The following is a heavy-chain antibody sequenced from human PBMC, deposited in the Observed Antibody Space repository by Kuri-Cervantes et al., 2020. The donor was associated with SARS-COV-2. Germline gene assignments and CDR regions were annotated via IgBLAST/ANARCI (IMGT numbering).Heavy chain of an antibody. J-gene: IGHJ6*02. V-gene: IGHV1-18*01. Sequence: ASVTVSCKASGYTFTSYGISWVRQAPGQGLEWMGWISAYNGNTNYAQKLQGRVTMTTDTSTSTAYMELRSLRSDDTAVYYCARDLYSGELWMEIYYYYYGMDVWGQGTTVTCSS. D-gene: IGHD6-19*01. CDR3: ARDLYSGELWMEIYYYYYGMDV. CDR2: ISAYNGNT. CDR1: GYTFTSYG.